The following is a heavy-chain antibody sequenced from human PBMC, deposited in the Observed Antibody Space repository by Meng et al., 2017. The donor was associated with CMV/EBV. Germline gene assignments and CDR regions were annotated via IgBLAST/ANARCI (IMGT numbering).Heavy chain of an antibody. CDR2: IKSKTDGGTT. Sequence: GESLKISCAASGFTFSNAWMSWVRQAPGKGLEWVGRIKSKTDGGTTDYAAPVKGRFTISRDDSKNTLYLQMNSLKTEDTAVYYCTTVSIAVVPAAIGAEYFQHWGQGTLVTVSS. CDR3: TTVSIAVVPAAIGAEYFQH. D-gene: IGHD2-2*01. V-gene: IGHV3-15*01. J-gene: IGHJ1*01. CDR1: GFTFSNAW.